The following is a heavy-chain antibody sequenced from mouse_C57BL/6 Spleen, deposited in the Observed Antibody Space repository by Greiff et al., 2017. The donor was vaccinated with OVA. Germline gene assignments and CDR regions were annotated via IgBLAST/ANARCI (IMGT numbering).Heavy chain of an antibody. CDR3: ARWKGLAGYY. D-gene: IGHD2-4*01. CDR1: GYTFTSYW. CDR2: IDSSDSET. J-gene: IGHJ2*01. V-gene: IGHV1-52*01. Sequence: VQLQQPGAELVRPGSSVKLSCKASGYTFTSYWMHWVKQRPIQGLEWIGNIDSSDSETHYNQKFKDKATLTVDKSSSTAYMQLSSLTSEDSAVYYCARWKGLAGYYWGQGTTLTVSS.